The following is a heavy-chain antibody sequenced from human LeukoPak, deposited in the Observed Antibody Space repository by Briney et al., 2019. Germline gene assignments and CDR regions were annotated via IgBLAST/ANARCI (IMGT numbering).Heavy chain of an antibody. CDR3: ARASGYPIDY. Sequence: PSETLSLTCTVSGGSISSGGYYWSWIRQHPGKGLEWIGYIYYSGSTYYNPSLKSRVTISVDTSKNQFSLKRSSVTAADTAVYYCARASGYPIDYWGQGTLVTVPS. CDR2: IYYSGST. V-gene: IGHV4-31*03. J-gene: IGHJ4*02. CDR1: GGSISSGGYY. D-gene: IGHD3-22*01.